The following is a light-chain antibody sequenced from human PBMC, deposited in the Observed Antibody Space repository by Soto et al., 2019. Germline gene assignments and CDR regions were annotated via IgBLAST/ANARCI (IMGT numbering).Light chain of an antibody. CDR3: QQYGSSPPLT. CDR2: GAS. J-gene: IGKJ4*01. Sequence: EILLTQSPGTLSLSRGERATLSCRASQSVSSSYLGWYQQKPGQAPRLLIYGASNRATGIPDRFSGSGSGTEFTLTISRLEPEDFAVYYCQQYGSSPPLTFGGGTKVDIK. CDR1: QSVSSSY. V-gene: IGKV3-20*01.